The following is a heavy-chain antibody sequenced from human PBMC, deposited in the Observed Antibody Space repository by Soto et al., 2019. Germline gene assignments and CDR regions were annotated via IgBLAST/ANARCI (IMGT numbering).Heavy chain of an antibody. Sequence: GGSLRLSCAASGFTFSDYYMSWIRQAPGKGLEWVSYISSGSSYTNYADNVKGRFTISRENAKNSLYLQMNSLRAEDTAVYYCARGRGSYFYFDYLGQGTLVTVSS. J-gene: IGHJ4*02. CDR3: ARGRGSYFYFDY. CDR1: GFTFSDYY. D-gene: IGHD1-26*01. CDR2: ISSGSSYT. V-gene: IGHV3-11*06.